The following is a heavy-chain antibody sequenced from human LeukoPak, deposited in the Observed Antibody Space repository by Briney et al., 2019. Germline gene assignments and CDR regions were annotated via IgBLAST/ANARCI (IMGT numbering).Heavy chain of an antibody. Sequence: GASVKVSCKASGGTFSSYAISWVRQAPGQGLEWMGGIIPIFGTANYAQKFQGRVTITADESTSTAYMELSSLRSEDTAVYYCARDQRRITMVRGVITRKPNWFDPWGQGTLVTVSS. J-gene: IGHJ5*02. CDR2: IIPIFGTA. CDR1: GGTFSSYA. CDR3: ARDQRRITMVRGVITRKPNWFDP. D-gene: IGHD3-10*01. V-gene: IGHV1-69*13.